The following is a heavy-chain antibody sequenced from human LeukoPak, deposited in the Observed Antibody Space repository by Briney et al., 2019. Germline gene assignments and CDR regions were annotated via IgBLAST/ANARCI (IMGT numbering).Heavy chain of an antibody. CDR3: AELGITMIGGV. J-gene: IGHJ6*04. Sequence: GGSLRLSCAASGFTFSSYEMNWVRQAPGKGLEWVSYISSSGSTIYYADSVKGRFTISRDNAKNSLYLQMNSLRAEDTAVYYCAELGITMIGGVWGKGSTVTISS. CDR1: GFTFSSYE. D-gene: IGHD3-10*02. CDR2: ISSSGSTI. V-gene: IGHV3-48*03.